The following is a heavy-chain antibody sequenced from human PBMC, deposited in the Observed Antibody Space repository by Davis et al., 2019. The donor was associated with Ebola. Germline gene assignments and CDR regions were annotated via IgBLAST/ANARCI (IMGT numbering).Heavy chain of an antibody. V-gene: IGHV3-23*01. CDR3: AKDTSNIWFDI. CDR1: GFTFSGYT. J-gene: IGHJ3*02. Sequence: GESLKISCAASGFTFSGYTMNWVRQAPGKGLEWVSTLGTSADTYYADSVKGRFTISRDNSKNTLYLQMNGLRVEDTAIYYCAKDTSNIWFDIWGQGTNVTVSS. D-gene: IGHD1-26*01. CDR2: LGTSADT.